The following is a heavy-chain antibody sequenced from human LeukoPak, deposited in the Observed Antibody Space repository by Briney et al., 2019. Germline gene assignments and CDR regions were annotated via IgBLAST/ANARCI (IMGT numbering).Heavy chain of an antibody. D-gene: IGHD4-17*01. CDR2: ISYDGSNK. V-gene: IGHV3-30*03. Sequence: PGGSLRLSCAASGFTFSSYGMHWVRQAPGKGLEWVAVISYDGSNKYYADSVKGRFTISRDNSKNTLYLQMNSLRAEDTAVYYCARDPYGDYDLAFDYWGQGTLVTVSS. CDR1: GFTFSSYG. J-gene: IGHJ4*02. CDR3: ARDPYGDYDLAFDY.